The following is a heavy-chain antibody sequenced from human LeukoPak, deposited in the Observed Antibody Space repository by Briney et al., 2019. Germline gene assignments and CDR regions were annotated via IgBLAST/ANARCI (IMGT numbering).Heavy chain of an antibody. D-gene: IGHD5-18*01. CDR1: GFTFSSCG. J-gene: IGHJ3*02. CDR3: AAKGYSYGNNAFDI. CDR2: ISYDGSNK. Sequence: GGSLRLSCAASGFTFSSCGMHWVRQAPAEGLEWVAVISYDGSNKFYADSVTGRFTISRDNSKNTLYLQMNSLRAEDTAVYYCAAKGYSYGNNAFDIWGQGTMVTVSS. V-gene: IGHV3-30*03.